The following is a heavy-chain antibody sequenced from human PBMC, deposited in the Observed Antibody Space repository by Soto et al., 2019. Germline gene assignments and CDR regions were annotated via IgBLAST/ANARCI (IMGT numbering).Heavy chain of an antibody. J-gene: IGHJ6*04. Sequence: ASVKVSCKASGYTFTSYAMHWVRQAPGQGLEWMGWINPNSGGTNYAQKFQGWVTMTRDTSISTAYMELSRLSSDDTAVYYCARAFMDRAMDVWGKGTTVTVSS. CDR1: GYTFTSYA. CDR3: ARAFMDRAMDV. CDR2: INPNSGGT. V-gene: IGHV1-2*04.